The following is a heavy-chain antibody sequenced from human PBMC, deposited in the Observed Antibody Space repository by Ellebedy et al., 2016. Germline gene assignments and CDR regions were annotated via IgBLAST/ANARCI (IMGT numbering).Heavy chain of an antibody. V-gene: IGHV4-59*12. CDR1: GGSISGYY. CDR3: ARDRITMS. J-gene: IGHJ3*01. Sequence: SETLSLXCTVSGGSISGYYWSWIRQPPGKGLEYIGHIYYSGSTNYNPSLKSRVTISVDTSKNQFSLNLSSVTAADTAVYYCARDRITMSWGQGTMVTVSS. D-gene: IGHD3-10*02. CDR2: IYYSGST.